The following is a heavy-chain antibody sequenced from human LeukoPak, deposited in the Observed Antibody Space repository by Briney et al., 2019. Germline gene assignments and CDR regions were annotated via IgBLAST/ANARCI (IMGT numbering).Heavy chain of an antibody. J-gene: IGHJ4*02. V-gene: IGHV5-10-1*01. D-gene: IGHD2-15*01. CDR1: GYSFTSYW. CDR3: ARLPRHCSGGSCHSINY. CDR2: IDPSDSYT. Sequence: GESLKISCKGSGYSFTSYWISWVRQMPGKGLEWMGRIDPSDSYTKYSPSFQGHVTISADKSISTAYLQWSSLKASDTATYYCARLPRHCSGGSCHSINYWGQGTLVTVSS.